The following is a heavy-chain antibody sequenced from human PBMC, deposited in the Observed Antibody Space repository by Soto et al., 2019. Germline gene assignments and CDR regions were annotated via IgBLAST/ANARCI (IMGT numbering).Heavy chain of an antibody. D-gene: IGHD3-10*01. J-gene: IGHJ6*02. CDR1: GYTFTSYY. Sequence: ASVKVSCKASGYTFTSYYMPWVRQAPVQGREWMGIINPSGGSTSYAQKFQGRVTMTRETSTSTVYMEMSSLRSEDTAVYYCAREGGSASHQYYYGMDVSGQGTTVTVSS. CDR3: AREGGSASHQYYYGMDV. V-gene: IGHV1-46*01. CDR2: INPSGGST.